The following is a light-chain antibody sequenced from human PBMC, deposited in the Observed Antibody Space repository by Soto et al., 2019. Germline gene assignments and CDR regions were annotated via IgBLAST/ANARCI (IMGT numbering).Light chain of an antibody. CDR1: QSVSID. Sequence: DIVLTQSPATLSVSPGGGAPLSCRASQSVSIDLAWYQQKPGQAPRLIIYDASSRTTGIPDRFIGSGSGTDCTLTISRLEPEDVAVYYCQQYGNSPLTLCGGTKVDIK. CDR3: QQYGNSPLT. J-gene: IGKJ4*01. CDR2: DAS. V-gene: IGKV3-20*01.